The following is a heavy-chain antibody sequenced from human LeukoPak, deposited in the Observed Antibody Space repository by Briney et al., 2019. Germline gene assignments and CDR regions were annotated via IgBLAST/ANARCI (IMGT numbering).Heavy chain of an antibody. CDR1: GGSISSSSYY. V-gene: IGHV4-39*01. CDR3: TRHQWWLAPRNFDY. D-gene: IGHD2-8*01. CDR2: IYHSGST. Sequence: SETLSLTCTVSGGSISSSSYYWGWIRQPPGKGLEWIGSIYHSGSTYYNPSLKSRVTISVDTSKNQFILKLSSVTAADMAVYYCTRHQWWLAPRNFDYWGQGTLVTVSS. J-gene: IGHJ4*02.